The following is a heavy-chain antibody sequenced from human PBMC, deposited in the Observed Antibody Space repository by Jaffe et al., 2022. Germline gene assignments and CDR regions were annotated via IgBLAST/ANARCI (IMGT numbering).Heavy chain of an antibody. CDR2: IYYSGST. CDR3: ARIYCSSTSCYDVSPDYYYYMDV. D-gene: IGHD2-2*01. V-gene: IGHV4-39*01. CDR1: GGSISSSSYY. J-gene: IGHJ6*03. Sequence: QLQLQESGPGLVKPSETLSLTCTVSGGSISSSSYYWGWIRQPPGKGLEWIGSIYYSGSTYYNPSLKSRVTISVDTSKNQFSLKLSSVTAADTAVYYCARIYCSSTSCYDVSPDYYYYMDVWGKGTTVTVSS.